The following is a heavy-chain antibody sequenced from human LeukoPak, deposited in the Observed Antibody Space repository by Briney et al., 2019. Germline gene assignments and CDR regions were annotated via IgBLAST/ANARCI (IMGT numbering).Heavy chain of an antibody. Sequence: NPSETLSLTCTVTGGSISTRNHYWGWLRQPPGKGLEWIGSIGYTGTTNSNPSLKSRVTLSVNTSKNQVSLTLSSVTAADTAVYFCARRMGSGATYPRTFDYWGQGTLVTVSS. D-gene: IGHD2-8*02. CDR3: ARRMGSGATYPRTFDY. CDR2: IGYTGTT. J-gene: IGHJ4*02. V-gene: IGHV4-39*01. CDR1: GGSISTRNHY.